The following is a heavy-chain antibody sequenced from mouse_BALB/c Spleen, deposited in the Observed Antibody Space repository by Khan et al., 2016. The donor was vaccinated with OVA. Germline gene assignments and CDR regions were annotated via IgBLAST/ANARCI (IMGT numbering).Heavy chain of an antibody. V-gene: IGHV2-9*02. CDR3: ARSYDYDVGGFAY. J-gene: IGHJ3*01. CDR2: IWTGGIT. Sequence: VQLQESGLGLVAPSQSLSITCTVSGFSLSNYGIHWVRQPPGKGLEWLGVIWTGGITNYNSALMSRLIISKDNSKSQVFLKMNRLQTDDTAIYYCARSYDYDVGGFAYWGQGTLVTVSA. D-gene: IGHD2-4*01. CDR1: GFSLSNYG.